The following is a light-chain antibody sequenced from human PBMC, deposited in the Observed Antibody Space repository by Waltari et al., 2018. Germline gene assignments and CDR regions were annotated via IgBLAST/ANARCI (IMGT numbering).Light chain of an antibody. CDR2: GKN. J-gene: IGLJ3*02. CDR3: SSRDSSGNHVL. CDR1: CLRTYF. Sequence: SSGLTQDPAVSVALGQTVRITCQGDCLRTYFATWYQQKPGQAPPLVIYGKNNRPSGIPDRFSGSSSEDTTSLTITGARAEDEADYFCSSRDSSGNHVLFGGGTKLTVL. V-gene: IGLV3-19*01.